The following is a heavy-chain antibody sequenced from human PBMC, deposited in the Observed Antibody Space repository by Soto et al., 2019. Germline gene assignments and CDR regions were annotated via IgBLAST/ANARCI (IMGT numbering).Heavy chain of an antibody. CDR2: IYPGDSDT. Sequence: GESLKISCKGSGYSFSTSWIGWVRQRPGKGLEWLGIIYPGDSDTRYSPSFQDQVTFSADKSISTAYLQWSSLKASDTAMYYCASPLIVTPPTLSSNDAFDVRAQRTPVTGSS. CDR1: GYSFSTSW. V-gene: IGHV5-51*01. J-gene: IGHJ3*01. CDR3: ASPLIVTPPTLSSNDAFDV. D-gene: IGHD1-26*01.